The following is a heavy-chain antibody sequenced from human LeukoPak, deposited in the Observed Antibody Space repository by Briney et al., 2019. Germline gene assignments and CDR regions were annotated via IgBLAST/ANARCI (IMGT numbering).Heavy chain of an antibody. CDR1: GGSFSGYY. CDR3: ARGGEFHDSSGYQNHYYYYMDV. D-gene: IGHD3-22*01. J-gene: IGHJ6*03. V-gene: IGHV4-34*01. CDR2: INHSGST. Sequence: PSETLSLTCAVSGGSFSGYYGSWIRQPPGKGLEWIGEINHSGSTNYNPSLKSRVTISVDTSKNQFSLKLSSVTAADTAVYYCARGGEFHDSSGYQNHYYYYMDVWGKGTTVTVSS.